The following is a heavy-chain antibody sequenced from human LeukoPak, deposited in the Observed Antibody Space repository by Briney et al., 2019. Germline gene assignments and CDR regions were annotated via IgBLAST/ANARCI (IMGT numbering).Heavy chain of an antibody. D-gene: IGHD3-22*01. CDR3: ARDSPYYDSSGHYFDY. V-gene: IGHV1-46*03. Sequence: ASVKVSCKASGYTFTSYYMHWVRQAPGQGLEWMGIINPSGGSTSYAQKFQGRVTMTRDTSTSTVYMELSSLRSEDTAVYYCARDSPYYDSSGHYFDYWGQGTLVTVPS. CDR2: INPSGGST. J-gene: IGHJ4*02. CDR1: GYTFTSYY.